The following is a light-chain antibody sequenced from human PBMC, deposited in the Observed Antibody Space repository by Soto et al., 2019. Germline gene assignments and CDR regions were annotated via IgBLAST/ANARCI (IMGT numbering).Light chain of an antibody. CDR2: EVV. CDR3: SSYTDSSNYV. Sequence: QSALTQPPSASGSPGQSVTISCTGTKNDIGVYDFVSWYQHHPGKAPRLIIYEVVQRPSGVPDRFSGSKSGNTASLTVSGLQAEDEAEYYCSSYTDSSNYVFGNGTKVTV. CDR1: KNDIGVYDF. V-gene: IGLV2-8*01. J-gene: IGLJ1*01.